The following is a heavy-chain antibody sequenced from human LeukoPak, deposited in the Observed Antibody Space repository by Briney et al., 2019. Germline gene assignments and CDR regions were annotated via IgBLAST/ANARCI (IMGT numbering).Heavy chain of an antibody. D-gene: IGHD5-24*01. Sequence: PSETLSLTCTVSGGSISSYYWSWIRQPPGKGLEWIGYIYYSGSTNYNPSLKSRVTISVDTSKNQFSLKLSSVTAADTAVYYCARHGRDGYNFDAFDIWGQGTMVTVSS. CDR1: GGSISSYY. V-gene: IGHV4-59*08. J-gene: IGHJ3*02. CDR3: ARHGRDGYNFDAFDI. CDR2: IYYSGST.